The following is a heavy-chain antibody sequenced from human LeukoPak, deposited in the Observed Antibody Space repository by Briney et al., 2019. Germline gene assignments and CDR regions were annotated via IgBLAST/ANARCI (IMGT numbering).Heavy chain of an antibody. CDR3: ARGVVLRYFDWLVGFDY. D-gene: IGHD3-9*01. CDR1: GFTFDDYA. CDR2: ISWNSGSI. Sequence: PGRSLRLSCAASGFTFDDYAMHWVRQAPGKGLEWVSGISWNSGSIGYADSVKGRFTISRDNAKNSLYLQMNSLRAEDTAVYYCARGVVLRYFDWLVGFDYWGQGTLVTVSS. V-gene: IGHV3-9*01. J-gene: IGHJ4*02.